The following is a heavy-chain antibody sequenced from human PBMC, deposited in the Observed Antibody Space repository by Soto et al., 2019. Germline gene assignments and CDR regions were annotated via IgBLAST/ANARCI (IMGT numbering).Heavy chain of an antibody. CDR1: GYTFTAYA. V-gene: IGHV1-3*01. D-gene: IGHD1-20*01. J-gene: IGHJ6*02. Sequence: QVHLVQSGAEVRETGASVRISCEASGYTFTAYAIHWVRQAHGQRPEWMGWINAANGNIKSSRPFRGRVTLTIDKSASTAYLDLTSLRSEDTAVYFCARIGIPGTNTYYDGLDVWGQGTAVTVSS. CDR2: INAANGNI. CDR3: ARIGIPGTNTYYDGLDV.